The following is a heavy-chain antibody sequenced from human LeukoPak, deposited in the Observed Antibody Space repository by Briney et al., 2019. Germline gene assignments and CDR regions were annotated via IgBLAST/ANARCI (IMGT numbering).Heavy chain of an antibody. CDR3: ARDIRGYSYGPDWYFDL. J-gene: IGHJ2*01. V-gene: IGHV1-69*13. Sequence: GASVKVSCKASGGTFSSYAISWVRQAPGQGLEWMGGIIPIFGTANYAQKFQGRVTITADESTSTAYMELSSLRSEDTAVYYCARDIRGYSYGPDWYFDLWGRGTLVTVSS. CDR2: IIPIFGTA. D-gene: IGHD5-18*01. CDR1: GGTFSSYA.